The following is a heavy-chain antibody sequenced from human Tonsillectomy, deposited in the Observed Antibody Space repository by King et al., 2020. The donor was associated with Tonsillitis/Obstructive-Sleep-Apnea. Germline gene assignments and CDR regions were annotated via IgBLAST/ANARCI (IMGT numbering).Heavy chain of an antibody. Sequence: QLQESGPGLVRPSETLSLTCIVSGGSISNSGYDWGWIRQSPGKGLEWIGKIYYRGNTNYNPSLQSRVSISVDTSKKQFSLKFNSVTAADTAVYYCARVIPRGRFEGSRLDPWGQGTLVTVSS. V-gene: IGHV4-39*07. J-gene: IGHJ5*02. CDR2: IYYRGNT. CDR1: GGSISNSGYD. CDR3: ARVIPRGRFEGSRLDP. D-gene: IGHD1-26*01.